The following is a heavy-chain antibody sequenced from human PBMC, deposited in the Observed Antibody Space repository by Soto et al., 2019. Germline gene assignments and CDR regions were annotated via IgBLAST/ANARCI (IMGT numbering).Heavy chain of an antibody. CDR1: GFTFTSSA. CDR3: AAAYDSSGYSFDY. CDR2: IVVGSGNT. J-gene: IGHJ4*02. D-gene: IGHD3-22*01. V-gene: IGHV1-58*01. Sequence: SVKVSCKASGFTFTSSAVQWVRQARGQRLEWIGWIVVGSGNTNYAQKFQERVTITRDMSTSTAYMELSSLRSEDTAVYYCAAAYDSSGYSFDYWGQGTLVTVSS.